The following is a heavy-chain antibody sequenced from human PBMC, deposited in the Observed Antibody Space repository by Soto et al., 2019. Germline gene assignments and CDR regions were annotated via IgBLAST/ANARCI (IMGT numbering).Heavy chain of an antibody. CDR1: GFTFSSYA. CDR3: AKDLGAARPYYYYGMDV. V-gene: IGHV3-23*01. CDR2: ISGSGGST. D-gene: IGHD6-6*01. Sequence: HPGGSLRLSCAASGFTFSSYAMSWVRQAPGKGLEWVSAISGSGGSTYYADSVKGRFTISRDNSKNTLYLQMNSLRAEDTAVYYCAKDLGAARPYYYYGMDVWGQGTTVTVSS. J-gene: IGHJ6*02.